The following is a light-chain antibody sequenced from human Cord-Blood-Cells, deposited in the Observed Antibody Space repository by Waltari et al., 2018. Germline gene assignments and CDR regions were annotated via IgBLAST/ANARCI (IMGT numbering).Light chain of an antibody. CDR1: SSDVGSYNL. J-gene: IGLJ3*02. CDR3: CSYAGSSTFWV. Sequence: QSALTQPASVSGSPGQSTTTSCTGTSSDVGSYNLVSWYQQHPGNAPKLMIYEGSKRPSGVSNRFSGSKSGNTASLTISGLQAEDEADYYCCSYAGSSTFWVFGGGTKLTVL. V-gene: IGLV2-23*01. CDR2: EGS.